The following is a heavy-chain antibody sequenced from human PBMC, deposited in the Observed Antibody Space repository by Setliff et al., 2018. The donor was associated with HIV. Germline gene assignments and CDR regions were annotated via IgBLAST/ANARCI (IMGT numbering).Heavy chain of an antibody. CDR3: ATGLTVAPDY. Sequence: SETLSLPCAVYGESFSAYFWSWIRQSPGKGLEWIGEINHSGVTNYNPSLKSRLTISVDTSKNQFSLRLRSVTAADTAVYYCATGLTVAPDYWGQGSRVTFSA. V-gene: IGHV4-34*01. CDR2: INHSGVT. D-gene: IGHD6-19*01. CDR1: GESFSAYF. J-gene: IGHJ4*02.